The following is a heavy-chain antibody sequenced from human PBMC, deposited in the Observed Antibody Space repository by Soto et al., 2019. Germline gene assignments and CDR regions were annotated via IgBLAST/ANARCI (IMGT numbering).Heavy chain of an antibody. Sequence: GASVKVSCKASGYTFTGYYMHWVRQAPGQGLEWMGWINPNSGGTNDAQKFQGRVTMTRDTSISTAYMELSRLRSDYTAVYYCARSFGPPHYYGSGSYSRWGQGTLVTVSS. CDR2: INPNSGGT. J-gene: IGHJ4*02. CDR3: ARSFGPPHYYGSGSYSR. CDR1: GYTFTGYY. V-gene: IGHV1-2*02. D-gene: IGHD3-10*01.